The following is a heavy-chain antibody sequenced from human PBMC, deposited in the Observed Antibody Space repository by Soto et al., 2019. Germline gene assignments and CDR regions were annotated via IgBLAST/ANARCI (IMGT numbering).Heavy chain of an antibody. CDR1: GGSISSSSYY. CDR2: IYYSGST. J-gene: IGHJ2*01. CDR3: ARNDYTWASDRYKENWYFDL. D-gene: IGHD3-16*02. V-gene: IGHV4-39*01. Sequence: QLQLQESGPGLVKPSETLSLTCTVSGGSISSSSYYWGWIRQPPGKGLEWIGSIYYSGSTYYNPSLKSRVTISVDTSKNQFSLKLSSVTAADTAVYYCARNDYTWASDRYKENWYFDLWGRGTLVTVSS.